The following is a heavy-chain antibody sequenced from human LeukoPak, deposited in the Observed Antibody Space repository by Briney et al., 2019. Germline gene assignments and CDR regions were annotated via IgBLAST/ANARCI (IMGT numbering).Heavy chain of an antibody. V-gene: IGHV3-23*01. Sequence: GGSLRLSCAASGFTFSSLAMNWVRQAPGKGLEWVSTISGGDTSTFYADSVKGRFTISRDNSKNTLYLQMNNLRAEDTAVYYCSKNLNGGNTHSDYWGQGTLVTVSS. CDR3: SKNLNGGNTHSDY. J-gene: IGHJ4*02. D-gene: IGHD4-23*01. CDR1: GFTFSSLA. CDR2: ISGGDTST.